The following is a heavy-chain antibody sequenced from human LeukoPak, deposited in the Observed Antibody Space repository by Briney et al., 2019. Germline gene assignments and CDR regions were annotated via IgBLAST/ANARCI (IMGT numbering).Heavy chain of an antibody. CDR1: GFTFSSYS. CDR3: ARDRDSSGYYYV. V-gene: IGHV3-53*01. D-gene: IGHD3-22*01. CDR2: IYSGGST. J-gene: IGHJ4*02. Sequence: GGSLRLSCAASGFTFSSYSTNCVRQAPGKGLEWVSVIYSGGSTYYADSVKGRFTISRDTSKNTLYLQMNSLRAEDTAVYYCARDRDSSGYYYVWGQGTLVTVSS.